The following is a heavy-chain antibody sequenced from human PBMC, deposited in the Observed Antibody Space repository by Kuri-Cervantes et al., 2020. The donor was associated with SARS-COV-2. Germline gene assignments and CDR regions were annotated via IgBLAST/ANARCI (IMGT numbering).Heavy chain of an antibody. J-gene: IGHJ3*02. V-gene: IGHV5-51*01. CDR1: GYSFTSYW. CDR2: IYPGDSDT. D-gene: IGHD6-25*01. Sequence: GSLRLSCKGSGYSFTSYWIGWVRQMTGKGLEWMGIIYPGDSDTRYSPSFQGQVTISADKSISTAYLQWSSLKASDTAMYYCARSAAPNAFDIWGQGTMVTVSS. CDR3: ARSAAPNAFDI.